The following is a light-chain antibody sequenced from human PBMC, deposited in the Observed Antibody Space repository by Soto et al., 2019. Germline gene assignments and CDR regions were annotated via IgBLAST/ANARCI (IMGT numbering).Light chain of an antibody. CDR1: SGDIGSYNY. CDR3: SSYTSRSTVT. Sequence: QSALTQPASVSGSPGQSITISCTGTSGDIGSYNYVSWYQHLPGKAPKLMIYEVSNRPSGVSNRFSGSKSGNTASLTISGLQAEDEADYYCSSYTSRSTVTFGGGTKLTVL. V-gene: IGLV2-14*01. CDR2: EVS. J-gene: IGLJ2*01.